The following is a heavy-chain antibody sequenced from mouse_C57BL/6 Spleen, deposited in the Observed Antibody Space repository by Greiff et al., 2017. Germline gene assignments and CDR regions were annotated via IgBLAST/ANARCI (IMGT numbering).Heavy chain of an antibody. CDR3: ASPLGLAY. CDR2: IYAGSGNT. V-gene: IGHV1-76*01. D-gene: IGHD4-1*01. J-gene: IGHJ3*01. CDR1: GYTFTDYY. Sequence: QVHVKQSGAELVRPGASVKLSCKASGYTFTDYYINWVKQSPGQGLEWIAMIYAGSGNTYYNELIKGQATLTAEKSSSPAYMQISSLTSEDSAVYFCASPLGLAYWGQGTLVTVSA.